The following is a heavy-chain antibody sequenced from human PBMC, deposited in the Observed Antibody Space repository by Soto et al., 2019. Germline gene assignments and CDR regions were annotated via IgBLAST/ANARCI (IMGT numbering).Heavy chain of an antibody. J-gene: IGHJ6*02. CDR1: RFTFSYYW. CDR2: IKQDGSEK. V-gene: IGHV3-7*03. CDR3: ARDKYYYYYQGMDV. Sequence: GGSLRLSCAASRFTFSYYWMSWVRQAPGRGLEWVANIKQDGSEKYYVASVRGRFTISRDNAKNSLYLQMNSLRAEDTAVYYCARDKYYYYYQGMDVWGQGTTVTVSS.